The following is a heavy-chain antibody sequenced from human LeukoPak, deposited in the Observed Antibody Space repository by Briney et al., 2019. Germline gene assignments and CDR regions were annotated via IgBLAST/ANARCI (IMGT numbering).Heavy chain of an antibody. D-gene: IGHD6-19*01. V-gene: IGHV3-23*01. CDR3: AGQWLVRRYFDF. J-gene: IGHJ4*02. Sequence: SGGSLRLSCAASGFTLSSYAMGWVRQAPGKGLEWVSCISGSGGATYYADSVKGRFTISRDNSKNTLDLQMFSLRAEDTAVYYCAGQWLVRRYFDFWGQGTLVTVSS. CDR1: GFTLSSYA. CDR2: ISGSGGAT.